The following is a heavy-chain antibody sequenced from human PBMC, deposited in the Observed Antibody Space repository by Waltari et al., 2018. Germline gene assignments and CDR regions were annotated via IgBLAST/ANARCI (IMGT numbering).Heavy chain of an antibody. CDR2: ISSSGSTI. V-gene: IGHV3-48*03. Sequence: EVQLVESGGDLVQPGGSLRLSCAASGFTFSSYEMNWVRQAPGKGLEWVSYISSSGSTIYYADSVKGRFTISRDNAKNSLYLQMNSLRAEDTAVYYCARVSSGSYYYWGQGTLVTVSS. D-gene: IGHD1-26*01. CDR3: ARVSSGSYYY. CDR1: GFTFSSYE. J-gene: IGHJ4*02.